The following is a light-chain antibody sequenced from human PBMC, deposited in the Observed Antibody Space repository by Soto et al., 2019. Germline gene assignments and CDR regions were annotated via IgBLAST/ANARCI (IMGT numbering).Light chain of an antibody. CDR3: SSYTSSSALVV. V-gene: IGLV2-14*01. J-gene: IGLJ1*01. CDR1: NSDVGGYNY. CDR2: DVS. Sequence: QSVLTQPASVSGSPGQSITISCTGTNSDVGGYNYVSWYQQHPGKAPKLMIYDVSNRPSGVSNRCSGSKSGNTASLTISGLQAEDEADYYCSSYTSSSALVVLGTGTKLTFL.